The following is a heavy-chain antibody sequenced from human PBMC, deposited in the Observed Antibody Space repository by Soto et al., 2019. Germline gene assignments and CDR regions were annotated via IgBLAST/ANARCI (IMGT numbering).Heavy chain of an antibody. J-gene: IGHJ4*02. Sequence: QVQLVQSGAEVKKPGASVKVSCKASGYTFTSYGISWVRQAPGQGLEWMGWISAYNGNTNYAQKLQGRVTMTTDTSTSPAYVERRSLRSDDTAVYYCGRDIAYSSSAGDVDYWGQGTLVTVSS. CDR1: GYTFTSYG. V-gene: IGHV1-18*01. D-gene: IGHD6-6*01. CDR2: ISAYNGNT. CDR3: GRDIAYSSSAGDVDY.